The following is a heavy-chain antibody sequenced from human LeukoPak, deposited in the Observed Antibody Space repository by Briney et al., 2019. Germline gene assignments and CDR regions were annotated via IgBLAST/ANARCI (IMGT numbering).Heavy chain of an antibody. V-gene: IGHV1-2*06. D-gene: IGHD3-10*01. Sequence: ASVKVSCKASGYAFTDYYIYWVRQAPGQGLEWMGRINPNSGDTKYAQKFQGRVTITRDTSISTAYMELNRLRSDDTAVYYCAREDFGDFYFDSWGQGTLVTVSP. CDR3: AREDFGDFYFDS. J-gene: IGHJ4*02. CDR2: INPNSGDT. CDR1: GYAFTDYY.